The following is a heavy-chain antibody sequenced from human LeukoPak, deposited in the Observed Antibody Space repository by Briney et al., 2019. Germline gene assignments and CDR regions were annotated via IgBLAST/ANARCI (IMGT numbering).Heavy chain of an antibody. Sequence: GGSLRLSCAASGFSFSDNAMTWVRQAPGKGLEWVAVISSGGNTKYADSEKGRFSISRDNSKNTLYLQMNSLRAEDTAVYYCAKHLGGNYFDRPFDYWGQGTLVTVSS. CDR2: ISSGGNT. CDR3: AKHLGGNYFDRPFDY. V-gene: IGHV3-23*01. CDR1: GFSFSDNA. J-gene: IGHJ4*02. D-gene: IGHD3-22*01.